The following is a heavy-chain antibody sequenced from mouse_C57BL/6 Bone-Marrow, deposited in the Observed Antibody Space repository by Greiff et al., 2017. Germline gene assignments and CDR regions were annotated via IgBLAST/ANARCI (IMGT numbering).Heavy chain of an antibody. Sequence: VQLQQSGPELVKPGASVKMSCKASGYTFTDYYMHWVKQKPGQGLEWIGEIYPGSGNTYYNEKFKGKATLTADTSSSTAYMQLSSLTSEDSAVXFCVMVTTTVFDVWGTGTTVTVSS. CDR1: YTFTDYYM. J-gene: IGHJ1*03. CDR2: YPGSGNTY. V-gene: IGHV1-83*01. CDR3: MVTTTVFDV. D-gene: IGHD2-2*01.